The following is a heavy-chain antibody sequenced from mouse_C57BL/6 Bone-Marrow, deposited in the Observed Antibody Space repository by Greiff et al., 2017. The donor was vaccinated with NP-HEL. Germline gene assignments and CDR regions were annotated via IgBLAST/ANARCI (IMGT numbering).Heavy chain of an antibody. Sequence: VQLQQPGAELVKPGASVKMSCKASGYTFTSYWITWVKQRPGQGLEWIGDIYPGSGSTNYNEKFKSKATLTVDTSSSTADMQLSSLTSEDSAVYYGAREGDSSCDVGFDYWGRGTALTVSS. CDR2: IYPGSGST. CDR3: AREGDSSCDVGFDY. D-gene: IGHD3-2*02. V-gene: IGHV1-55*01. CDR1: GYTFTSYW. J-gene: IGHJ2*01.